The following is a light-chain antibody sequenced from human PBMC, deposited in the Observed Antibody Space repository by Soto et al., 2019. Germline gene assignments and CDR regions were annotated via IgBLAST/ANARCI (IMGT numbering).Light chain of an antibody. CDR3: QQYGSSQWT. CDR1: QSVSSSY. Sequence: EIVLTQSPGTLSLSPGERATLSCRAGQSVSSSYLAWYQQKPGQAPRLLIYGASSRATGIPDRFSGSGSGTDFTLTSSRLEPEDFAVYYCQQYGSSQWTFGQGTKVEIK. J-gene: IGKJ1*01. CDR2: GAS. V-gene: IGKV3-20*01.